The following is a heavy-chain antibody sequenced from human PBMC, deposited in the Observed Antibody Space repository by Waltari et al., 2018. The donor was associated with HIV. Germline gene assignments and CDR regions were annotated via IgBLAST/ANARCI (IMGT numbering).Heavy chain of an antibody. CDR3: ARASGDYSFYYAMDV. V-gene: IGHV1-69*01. CDR1: GGTFSSYA. J-gene: IGHJ6*02. CDR2: IIPIFYTT. Sequence: QVQLVQSGAEVKKPGSSVQVSCMASGGTFSSYALHWVRQAPGQGLGWLGGIIPIFYTTNYAQKFQGRVRITADESTGTAYMELSSLRSEDTAVYYCARASGDYSFYYAMDVWGQGTTVTVSS. D-gene: IGHD2-8*02.